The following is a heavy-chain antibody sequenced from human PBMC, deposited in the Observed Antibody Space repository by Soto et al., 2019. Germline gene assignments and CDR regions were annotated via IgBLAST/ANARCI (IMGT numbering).Heavy chain of an antibody. Sequence: QVHLVESGGGVVQPGKSLRLSCAASGFTFAGYGMHWVRQAPGKGLEGVAVIWNDGNKKYYADSVKGRFTISRDNSQNTLYLQMDSLRVEDTAVYSCARVNGDGWGIFDSWGPGTLVTVSS. D-gene: IGHD6-19*01. CDR3: ARVNGDGWGIFDS. CDR2: IWNDGNKK. V-gene: IGHV3-33*01. J-gene: IGHJ4*02. CDR1: GFTFAGYG.